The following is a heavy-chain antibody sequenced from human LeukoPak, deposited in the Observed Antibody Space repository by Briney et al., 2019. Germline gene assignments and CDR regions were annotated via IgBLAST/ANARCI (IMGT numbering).Heavy chain of an antibody. CDR1: GFTFSSYS. J-gene: IGHJ3*02. CDR2: ISSSSSYI. CDR3: ASLYYDLPSDAFDI. V-gene: IGHV3-21*01. Sequence: GGSLRLSCAASGFTFSSYSMNWVRQAPGKGLEWVPSISSSSSYIYYADSVKGRFTISRDNAKNSLYLQMNSLRAEDTAVYYCASLYYDLPSDAFDIWGQGTMVTVSS. D-gene: IGHD3-3*01.